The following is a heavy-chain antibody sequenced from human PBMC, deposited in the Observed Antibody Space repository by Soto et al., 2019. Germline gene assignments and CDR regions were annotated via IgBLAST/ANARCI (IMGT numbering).Heavy chain of an antibody. CDR3: GRCRTDGYAMEV. CDR2: ISPYNGST. J-gene: IGHJ6*02. Sequence: GASVKVSCKASGYSFTSYGSAWVRQVPGQGPEWMGWISPYNGSTNYAQKVKGRVVMTTDISTNTVYLELRSLRSDDTAIYYCGRCRTDGYAMEVWGQRTTVAVCS. CDR1: GYSFTSYG. D-gene: IGHD2-8*02. V-gene: IGHV1-18*01.